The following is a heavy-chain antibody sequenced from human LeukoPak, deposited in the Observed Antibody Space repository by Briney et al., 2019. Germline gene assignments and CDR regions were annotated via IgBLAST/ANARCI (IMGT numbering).Heavy chain of an antibody. J-gene: IGHJ4*02. Sequence: PSETLSLTCAVSGGSIRTGDYSWNWVRQPPGKGLEWIGYIYHSGSTSYAPSLKSRITISVDRSKNQFSLKLTSVTAADTAVYYCARASGYYGSGSPYFDNWGQGTLVTVSS. CDR1: GGSIRTGDYS. V-gene: IGHV4-30-2*01. CDR3: ARASGYYGSGSPYFDN. CDR2: IYHSGST. D-gene: IGHD3-10*01.